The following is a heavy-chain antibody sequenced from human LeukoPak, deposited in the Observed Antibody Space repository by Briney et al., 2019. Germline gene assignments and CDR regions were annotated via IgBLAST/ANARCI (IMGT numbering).Heavy chain of an antibody. CDR2: IYYSGST. Sequence: SETLSLTCTVSGESISGFYWTWVRQPPGKGLEWIVYIYYSGSTNYNPSLKSRVTISVDTSKNQFSLKLSSVTAADTAVYYCARGVVIAPQTFDYWGQGTLVTVSS. CDR3: ARGVVIAPQTFDY. J-gene: IGHJ4*02. CDR1: GESISGFY. D-gene: IGHD2-21*01. V-gene: IGHV4-59*01.